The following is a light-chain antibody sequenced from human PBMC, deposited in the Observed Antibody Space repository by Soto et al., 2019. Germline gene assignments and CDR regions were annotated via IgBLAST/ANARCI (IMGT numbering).Light chain of an antibody. CDR2: EVS. CDR1: SSDVGSHHF. CDR3: YSYISTIS. V-gene: IGLV2-23*02. J-gene: IGLJ2*01. Sequence: QSALTQPASVSGSPGQSITISCTGTSSDVGSHHFVSWYQQYPGKVPKLIIYEVSKRPSGVSNRFSGSKSGNTASLTISGLQAEDEADYSCYSYISTISFGGGTKLTVL.